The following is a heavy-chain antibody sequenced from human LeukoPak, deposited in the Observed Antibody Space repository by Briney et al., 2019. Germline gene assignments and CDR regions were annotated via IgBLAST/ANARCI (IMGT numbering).Heavy chain of an antibody. J-gene: IGHJ4*02. CDR2: IIPILGIA. D-gene: IGHD3-22*01. CDR3: ARVNYYDSSGFDF. CDR1: GGTFSSYT. V-gene: IGHV1-69*02. Sequence: SVKVSCKASGGTFSSYTISWVRQAPGQGLEWMGRIIPILGIANYAQKFQGRVTITADKSTSTAYMELSSLRSEDTAVYYCARVNYYDSSGFDFWGQGTLVTVSS.